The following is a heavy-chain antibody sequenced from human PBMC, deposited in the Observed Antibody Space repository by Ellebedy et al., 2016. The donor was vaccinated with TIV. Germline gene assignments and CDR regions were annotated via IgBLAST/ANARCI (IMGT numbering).Heavy chain of an antibody. V-gene: IGHV3-30*03. CDR1: GFTFSSYG. CDR3: ARGSTVDP. Sequence: GESLKISXAASGFTFSSYGMHWVRQAPGKGLEWVAVISYDGSNKYYADSVKGRFTISRDNSKNTLYLQMNSLRAEDTAVYYCARGSTVDPWGQGTLVTVSS. D-gene: IGHD4-17*01. CDR2: ISYDGSNK. J-gene: IGHJ5*02.